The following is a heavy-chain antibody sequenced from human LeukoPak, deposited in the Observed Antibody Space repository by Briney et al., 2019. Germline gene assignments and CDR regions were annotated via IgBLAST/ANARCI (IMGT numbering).Heavy chain of an antibody. Sequence: GGSLRLSCAASGFTFSSYSMNWVRQAPGKGLEWVSSISSSSSYIYYADSVKGRFTISRDNAKNSLYLQMNSLRAEDTAVYYCARGERYSYGRGYFDYWGQGTLVTVSS. CDR1: GFTFSSYS. J-gene: IGHJ4*02. CDR3: ARGERYSYGRGYFDY. V-gene: IGHV3-21*01. CDR2: ISSSSSYI. D-gene: IGHD5-18*01.